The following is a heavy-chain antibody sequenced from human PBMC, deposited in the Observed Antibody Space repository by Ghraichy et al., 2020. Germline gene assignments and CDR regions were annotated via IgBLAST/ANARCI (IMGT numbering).Heavy chain of an antibody. J-gene: IGHJ4*02. CDR1: GFTFNSYE. Sequence: GGSLRLSCAASGFTFNSYEMNWVRQAPGKGLEWVSYISSSGGSIYYADSVRGRFTISRDNAKNSLFLQMNSLRAEDTAVYYCARDMRNAGAFDYWGQGTRVTVSS. CDR2: ISSSGGSI. D-gene: IGHD1-26*01. CDR3: ARDMRNAGAFDY. V-gene: IGHV3-48*03.